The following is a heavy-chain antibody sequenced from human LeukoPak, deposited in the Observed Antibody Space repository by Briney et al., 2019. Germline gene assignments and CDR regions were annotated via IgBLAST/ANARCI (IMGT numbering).Heavy chain of an antibody. V-gene: IGHV3-15*01. D-gene: IGHD3-10*01. CDR3: TTRLWFWELRGYYGMDV. Sequence: SGGSLRLSCAASEFTFSNAWMSWVRQAPGKGLEWVGRIKSKTDGGTTDYAAPVKGRFTISRDDSKNTLYLQMNSLKTEDTAVYYCTTRLWFWELRGYYGMDVWGKGTTVTVSS. CDR2: IKSKTDGGTT. J-gene: IGHJ6*04. CDR1: EFTFSNAW.